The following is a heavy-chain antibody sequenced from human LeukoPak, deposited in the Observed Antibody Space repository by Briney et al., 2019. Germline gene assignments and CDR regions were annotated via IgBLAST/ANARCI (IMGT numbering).Heavy chain of an antibody. Sequence: SETLSLTCAVYGGSFSGYYWSWIRQPPGKGLEWIGEINHSGSTNYNPSLKSRVTISVDTSKNQFSLKLSSVTAADTAVYYCARGSPHYYDSSGYYPLDYWGQGTLVTVSS. D-gene: IGHD3-22*01. CDR3: ARGSPHYYDSSGYYPLDY. CDR1: GGSFSGYY. V-gene: IGHV4-34*01. J-gene: IGHJ4*02. CDR2: INHSGST.